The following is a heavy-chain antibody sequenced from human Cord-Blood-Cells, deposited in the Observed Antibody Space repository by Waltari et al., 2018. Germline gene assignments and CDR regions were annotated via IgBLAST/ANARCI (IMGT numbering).Heavy chain of an antibody. CDR2: IYYSWST. Sequence: QLQLQESGPGLVKPSETLSLTCTVSGGSISSSSYYCGWIRQPPGKGLEWIGSIYYSWSTYYNPSLKSRVTISVDTSKNQFSLKLSSVTAADTAVYYCAITIIAAAGPYFDYWGQGTLVTVSS. CDR1: GGSISSSSYY. J-gene: IGHJ4*02. CDR3: AITIIAAAGPYFDY. V-gene: IGHV4-39*01. D-gene: IGHD6-13*01.